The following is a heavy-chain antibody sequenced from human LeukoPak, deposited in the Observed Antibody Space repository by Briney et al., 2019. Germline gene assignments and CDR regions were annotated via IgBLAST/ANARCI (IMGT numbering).Heavy chain of an antibody. Sequence: PSETLSLTCAVYGGSFSGYYWTWIRQPPGKGLEWIGEINHSGSTNHNPSLKSRVTISVDTSKNQFSLKLSSVTAADTAVYYCARSRHYDSSGYSPRAFDIWGQGTMVTVSS. V-gene: IGHV4-34*01. CDR3: ARSRHYDSSGYSPRAFDI. CDR2: INHSGST. J-gene: IGHJ3*02. D-gene: IGHD3-22*01. CDR1: GGSFSGYY.